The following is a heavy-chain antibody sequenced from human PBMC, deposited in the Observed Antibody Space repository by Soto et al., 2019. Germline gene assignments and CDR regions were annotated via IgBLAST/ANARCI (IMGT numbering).Heavy chain of an antibody. Sequence: SETLSLTCTVSGGSISTYLWNWIRQSPGKGLEWIGYVSNSGSTNYNPSVESRVTISVDTSKNQFSLMLRSVTAADTALYYCARGAEVAGTFDYWGQGTLVTVSS. D-gene: IGHD6-19*01. CDR1: GGSISTYL. V-gene: IGHV4-59*08. J-gene: IGHJ4*02. CDR3: ARGAEVAGTFDY. CDR2: VSNSGST.